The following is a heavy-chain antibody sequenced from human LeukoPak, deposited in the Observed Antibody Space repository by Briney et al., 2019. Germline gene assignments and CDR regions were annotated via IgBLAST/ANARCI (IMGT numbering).Heavy chain of an antibody. CDR3: ARMGVGQTDAFDI. J-gene: IGHJ3*02. CDR2: IIPIFGTA. CDR1: GGTFSSYA. V-gene: IGHV1-69*06. Sequence: ASVKVSCKASGGTFSSYAISWVRQAPGQGLEWMGGIIPIFGTANYAQKFQGRVTITADKSTSTAYMELSSLRSEDTAVYYCARMGVGQTDAFDIWGQGTMVTVSS. D-gene: IGHD3-16*01.